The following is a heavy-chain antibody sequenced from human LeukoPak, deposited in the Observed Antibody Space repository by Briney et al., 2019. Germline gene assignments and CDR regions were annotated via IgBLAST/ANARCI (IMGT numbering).Heavy chain of an antibody. CDR2: IYYSGST. J-gene: IGHJ6*02. Sequence: SETLSLTCTVSGGSISSSSYYWGWLRRPPGKGLEWIGSIYYSGSTYYNPSLKSRVTISVDTSKNQFSLKLSSVTAADTAVYYCASWIGGDVWGQGTTVTVSS. D-gene: IGHD1-1*01. CDR1: GGSISSSSYY. CDR3: ASWIGGDV. V-gene: IGHV4-39*07.